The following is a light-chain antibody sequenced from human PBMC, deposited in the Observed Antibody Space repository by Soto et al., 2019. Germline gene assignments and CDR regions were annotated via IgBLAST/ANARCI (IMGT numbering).Light chain of an antibody. CDR2: DVN. CDR3: SSYSSSSTLV. CDR1: SSDVGAYNY. V-gene: IGLV2-14*01. J-gene: IGLJ2*01. Sequence: QSVLTQPASVSGSPGQSITISCTGSSSDVGAYNYVSWYQQHPDKAPKLMIYDVNNRPSGVSDRFSGSKSGNTASLTISGLQAEDESDYYCSSYSSSSTLVFGGGTKVTVL.